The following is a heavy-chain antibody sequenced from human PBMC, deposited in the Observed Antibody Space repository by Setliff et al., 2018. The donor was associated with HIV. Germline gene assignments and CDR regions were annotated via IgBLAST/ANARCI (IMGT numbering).Heavy chain of an antibody. CDR1: GGSISGANYY. D-gene: IGHD3-3*01. J-gene: IGHJ4*02. CDR3: AREATIFGVVMPYFDY. Sequence: KPSETLSLTCTVSGGSISGANYYWTWIRQPAGKGLEWIGRIYSSGSTNYNPSLKGRVTISIGTSKNQFSLKLSSVTAADTAVYYCAREATIFGVVMPYFDYWGQGTLVTVSS. V-gene: IGHV4-61*02. CDR2: IYSSGST.